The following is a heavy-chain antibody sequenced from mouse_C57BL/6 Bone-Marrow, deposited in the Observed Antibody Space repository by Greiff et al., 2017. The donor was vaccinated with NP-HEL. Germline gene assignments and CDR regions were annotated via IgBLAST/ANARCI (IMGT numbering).Heavy chain of an antibody. CDR1: GYSITSCYY. J-gene: IGHJ4*01. CDR2: ISYDGSN. V-gene: IGHV3-6*01. Sequence: EVQVVESGPGLVKPSQSLSLTCSVTGYSITSCYYWNWLRQFPGNKLEWMGYISYDGSNNYNPTLKNRISITRDTSTNQFFLKLNAVTAEDTATYCCARGQLRLRERCDAMDYWGQGTSVTVSS. CDR3: ARGQLRLRERCDAMDY. D-gene: IGHD3-2*02.